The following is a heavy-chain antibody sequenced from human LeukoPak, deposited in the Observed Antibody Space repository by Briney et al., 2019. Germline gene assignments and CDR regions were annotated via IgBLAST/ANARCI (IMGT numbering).Heavy chain of an antibody. Sequence: AGGSLRLSCAAFGFTFGTFGMHWVRQAPGKGLEWVAVVSNDGNDEYDADSVKGRFTISRDTSKNMLYLQMNSLRTDDTAMYYCARTEYCIRGSCYGLAFDVWGQGTMVTVSS. V-gene: IGHV3-30*03. CDR1: GFTFGTFG. J-gene: IGHJ3*01. D-gene: IGHD2-15*01. CDR3: ARTEYCIRGSCYGLAFDV. CDR2: VSNDGNDE.